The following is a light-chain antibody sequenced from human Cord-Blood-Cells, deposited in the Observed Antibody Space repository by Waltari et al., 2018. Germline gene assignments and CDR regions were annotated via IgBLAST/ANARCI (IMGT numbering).Light chain of an antibody. CDR1: QRVSSN. J-gene: IGKJ1*01. V-gene: IGKV3-15*01. CDR3: QQYNNWSPWT. Sequence: IVMTQSPATLHVSPGERATLYSRASQRVSSNLAWYQQKHGQAARLLSFCASTRATGIPARCSGSGSCTEFTLTISSLQSEDFAVYYCQQYNNWSPWTFGQGTKVEIK. CDR2: CAS.